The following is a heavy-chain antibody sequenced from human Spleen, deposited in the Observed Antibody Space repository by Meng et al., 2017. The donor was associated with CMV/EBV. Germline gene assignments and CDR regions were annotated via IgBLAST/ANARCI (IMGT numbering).Heavy chain of an antibody. D-gene: IGHD3-3*01. Sequence: GGSLRLSCAASGFTFSSYAMHWVRQPPGKGLEWVAVISFDGSSPYHADSVKGRFTISRDNSENTVDLEMNSLRAEDTALYYCARGRRSHYDFWSGYYIADDWGQGTLVTVSS. V-gene: IGHV3-30*01. CDR2: ISFDGSSP. J-gene: IGHJ4*02. CDR3: ARGRRSHYDFWSGYYIADD. CDR1: GFTFSSYA.